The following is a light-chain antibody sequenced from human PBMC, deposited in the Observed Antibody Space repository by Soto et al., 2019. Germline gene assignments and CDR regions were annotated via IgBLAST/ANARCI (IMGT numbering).Light chain of an antibody. V-gene: IGKV1-12*01. Sequence: DIQMTQSPYSVSASVGDRVTITCRASQNINGWLAWYQQKPGKAPNLLIYATSTLQSGVPSRFCGSRSGTDFTLTITSLQHEDFGTYYCQQASEFPLTFGPWTKVDI. CDR2: ATS. CDR3: QQASEFPLT. J-gene: IGKJ3*01. CDR1: QNINGW.